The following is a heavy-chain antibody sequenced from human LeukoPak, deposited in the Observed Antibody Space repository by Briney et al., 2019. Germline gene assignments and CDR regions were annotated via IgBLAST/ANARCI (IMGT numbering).Heavy chain of an antibody. CDR3: ARDRSTMVRGENFAFDI. V-gene: IGHV1-2*02. Sequence: ASVKVSCKASGYTSSDYYMHWVRQAPGQALEWMGWINPNSGGINYAQRFQGSVTMTRDTSLSTAYMELSRLRSDDTAVYYCARDRSTMVRGENFAFDIWGQGTMVTVPS. D-gene: IGHD3-10*01. CDR2: INPNSGGI. CDR1: GYTSSDYY. J-gene: IGHJ3*02.